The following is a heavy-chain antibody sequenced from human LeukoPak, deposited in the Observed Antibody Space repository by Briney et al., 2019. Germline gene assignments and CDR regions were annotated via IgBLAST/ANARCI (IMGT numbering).Heavy chain of an antibody. V-gene: IGHV3-64D*09. J-gene: IGHJ4*02. CDR3: VKRGDGYDSVSGVTEY. D-gene: IGHD5-24*01. CDR2: ISNNGGST. CDR1: GFIFSSHT. Sequence: GGSLRLSCSASGFIFSSHTMHWVRKAPGKGLEYVSAISNNGGSTYYADSVKGRFTISRDNSKNTLYLQMSSLRAEDTAVYYCVKRGDGYDSVSGVTEYWGQGTLVTVSS.